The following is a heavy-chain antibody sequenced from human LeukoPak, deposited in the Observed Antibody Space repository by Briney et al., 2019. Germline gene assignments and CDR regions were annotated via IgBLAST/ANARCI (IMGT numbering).Heavy chain of an antibody. D-gene: IGHD4-17*01. CDR3: ARGDFGETNTAFDV. V-gene: IGHV1-8*03. Sequence: VASVKVSCKTSGYTFTDYDVHWVRQAPGQGLEWMGWINPNSASTNYAQRLQGRVTFTRDTSLSIAYMELSSLTSEDAAVYFCARGDFGETNTAFDVWGQGTLVAASS. CDR2: INPNSAST. CDR1: GYTFTDYD. J-gene: IGHJ3*01.